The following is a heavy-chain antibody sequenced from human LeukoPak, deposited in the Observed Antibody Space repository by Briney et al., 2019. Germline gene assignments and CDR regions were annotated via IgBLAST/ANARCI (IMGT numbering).Heavy chain of an antibody. CDR1: GGSISSYY. CDR3: ARAPYDSGGYYDYYFDY. V-gene: IGHV4-59*08. Sequence: PSETLSLTCTVSGGSISSYYWSWIRQPPGKGPEWIGYIYYSGSTNYNPSLKSRVTISVDTSKNQFSLKLSSVTAADTAVYYCARAPYDSGGYYDYYFDYWGQGTLVTVSS. J-gene: IGHJ4*02. CDR2: IYYSGST. D-gene: IGHD3-22*01.